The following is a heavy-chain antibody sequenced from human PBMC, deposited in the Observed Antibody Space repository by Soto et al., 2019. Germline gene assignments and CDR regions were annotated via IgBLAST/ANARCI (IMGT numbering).Heavy chain of an antibody. V-gene: IGHV4-30-4*01. J-gene: IGHJ4*02. Sequence: PLSHTCTVSGGSSISGDYCWSWIRKPPGKGLEWIGYISYSGSTYYNPSLKSRVTISVDTSKNQFSLKLSSVTAADTAVYYCATLFGAAAPFDYWGQGTLVTVSS. CDR1: GGSSISGDYC. CDR3: ATLFGAAAPFDY. CDR2: ISYSGST. D-gene: IGHD6-13*01.